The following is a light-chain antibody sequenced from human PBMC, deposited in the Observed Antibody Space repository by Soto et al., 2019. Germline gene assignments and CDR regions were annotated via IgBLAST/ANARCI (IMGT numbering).Light chain of an antibody. CDR2: GAS. V-gene: IGKV3-20*01. J-gene: IGKJ1*01. CDR1: QSVSSSY. CDR3: QQYGSSQWP. Sequence: EIVLTQSPGTLSLSPGERATLSCRASQSVSSSYLAWYQQKPGQAPRLLIYGASSRATGIPDRFSGSGSGTDFTLTSSRMEPEELAGDCWQQYGSSQWPCGEGTKVDIK.